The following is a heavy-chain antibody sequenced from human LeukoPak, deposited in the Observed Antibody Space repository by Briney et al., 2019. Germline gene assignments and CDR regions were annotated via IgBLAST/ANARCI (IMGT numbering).Heavy chain of an antibody. Sequence: PSETLSLTCAVYGGSFSGYYWSWIRQPPGKGLXXIGEINHSGSTNYNPSLKSRVTISVDTSKNQFSLKLSSVTAADTAVYYCARGVAVAGTYFDYWGQGTLVTVSS. V-gene: IGHV4-34*01. CDR3: ARGVAVAGTYFDY. D-gene: IGHD6-19*01. J-gene: IGHJ4*02. CDR2: INHSGST. CDR1: GGSFSGYY.